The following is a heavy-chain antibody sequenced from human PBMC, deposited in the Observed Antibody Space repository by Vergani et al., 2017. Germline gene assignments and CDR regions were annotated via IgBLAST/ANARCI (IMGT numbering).Heavy chain of an antibody. Sequence: EVHLLESGGGLRQPGGSLKLSCAASGFTFSTYAMSWVRQVPGKGLEWVATIDNSGRSIYYTDSVKGRFTISRDNSKSTLFLQMNSLSAEDTALYYCAKSRASLDLWGDHFQRWGRGTLVTVSS. D-gene: IGHD3-16*01. V-gene: IGHV3-23*01. J-gene: IGHJ1*01. CDR2: IDNSGRSI. CDR1: GFTFSTYA. CDR3: AKSRASLDLWGDHFQR.